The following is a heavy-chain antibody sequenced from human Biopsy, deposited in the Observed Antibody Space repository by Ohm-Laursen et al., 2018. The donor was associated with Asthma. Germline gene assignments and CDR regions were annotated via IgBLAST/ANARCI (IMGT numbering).Heavy chain of an antibody. Sequence: SLRLSCTASRFTYEMHWVRQAPGKGLEWVAVIYDGSSIYYADSVKGRFTISRDNSKNTLSLQMNSLTAEDTAVYYCAREGVAGTHIEDWGQGTLVTVSS. V-gene: IGHV3-30-3*01. CDR1: RFTYE. J-gene: IGHJ4*02. D-gene: IGHD6-19*01. CDR2: IYDGSSI. CDR3: AREGVAGTHIED.